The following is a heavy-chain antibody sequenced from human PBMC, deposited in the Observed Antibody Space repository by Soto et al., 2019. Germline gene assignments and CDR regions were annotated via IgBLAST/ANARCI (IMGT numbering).Heavy chain of an antibody. CDR2: IYYSGST. CDR1: GGSVSSGSYY. CDR3: ARVYDRWLHFRPYFDY. V-gene: IGHV4-61*01. J-gene: IGHJ4*02. D-gene: IGHD3-22*01. Sequence: SETLSLTCTVSGGSVSSGSYYWSWIRQPPGKGLEWIGYIYYSGSTNYNPSLKSRVTISVDTSKNQFSLKLSSVTAADTAVYYCARVYDRWLHFRPYFDYGGQGTLVTFS.